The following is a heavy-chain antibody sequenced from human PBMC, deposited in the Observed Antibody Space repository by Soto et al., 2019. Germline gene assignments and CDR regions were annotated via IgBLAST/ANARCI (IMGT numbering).Heavy chain of an antibody. CDR1: GFTFSSYG. CDR3: AKWEGGFDY. Sequence: QVQLVESGGGVVQPGRSLRLSCAASGFTFSSYGMHWVRQAPGKGLEWVAVIWYDGSNKYYADSVKGRFTISRDNSKNTLYLQINSLRAEDTAVYYCAKWEGGFDYWGRGSLVTVSS. J-gene: IGHJ4*02. V-gene: IGHV3-33*06. CDR2: IWYDGSNK. D-gene: IGHD1-26*01.